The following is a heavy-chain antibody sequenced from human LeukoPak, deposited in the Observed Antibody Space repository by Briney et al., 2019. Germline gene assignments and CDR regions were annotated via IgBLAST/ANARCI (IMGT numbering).Heavy chain of an antibody. V-gene: IGHV1-69*13. J-gene: IGHJ1*01. CDR1: GGTFSNYA. CDR3: ARDSSEIRSLIVH. CDR2: ITPLFGTA. Sequence: GASVKVSCKASGGTFSNYAINWVRQAPGQGLEWMGGITPLFGTAKYAQKFQGRVTIIADESTSTAYMELSSPRSEDTAVYYCARDSSEIRSLIVHWGQGTLVTVSS. D-gene: IGHD1-14*01.